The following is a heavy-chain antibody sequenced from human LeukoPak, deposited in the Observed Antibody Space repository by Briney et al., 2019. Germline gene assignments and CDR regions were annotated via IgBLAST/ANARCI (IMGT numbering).Heavy chain of an antibody. V-gene: IGHV1-69*04. CDR3: ASSVAGTEGPPTIDPTDNWFDP. CDR2: IIPILGIA. CDR1: GGTFSSYA. Sequence: GSSVKVSCKASGGTFSSYAISWVRQAPGQGLEWMGRIIPILGIANYAQKFQGRVTITADKSTSTAYMELSSLRSEDTAVYYCASSVAGTEGPPTIDPTDNWFDPWGQGTLVTVSS. D-gene: IGHD6-19*01. J-gene: IGHJ5*02.